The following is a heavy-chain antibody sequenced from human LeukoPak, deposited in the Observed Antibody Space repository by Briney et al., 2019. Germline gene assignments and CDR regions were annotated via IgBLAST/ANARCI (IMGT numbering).Heavy chain of an antibody. D-gene: IGHD3-10*01. J-gene: IGHJ2*01. Sequence: SETLSLTCAVYGGSFSGYYWSWIRQPPGKGLEWIGSIYHSGSTYYNPSLKSRVTISVDTSKNQFSLKLSSVTAADTAVYYCARGFHYYGSGRWDYFDLWGRGTLVTVSS. CDR3: ARGFHYYGSGRWDYFDL. CDR1: GGSFSGYY. V-gene: IGHV4-34*01. CDR2: IYHSGST.